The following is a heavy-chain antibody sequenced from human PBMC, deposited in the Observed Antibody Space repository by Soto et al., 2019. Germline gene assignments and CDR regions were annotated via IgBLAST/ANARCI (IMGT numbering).Heavy chain of an antibody. V-gene: IGHV3-53*01. J-gene: IGHJ4*02. D-gene: IGHD5-12*01. Sequence: EVQLVESGGGLIQPGGSLRLSCVVSGFTVSSTNCMSWVRQAPGKGLEWVSVIYPGDTTFYADSVKGRFTISIDNYKNRLYLQMNSMRAEDTAVYYCHGYGYWGQGTRVTVSS. CDR1: GFTVSSTNC. CDR2: IYPGDTT. CDR3: HGYGY.